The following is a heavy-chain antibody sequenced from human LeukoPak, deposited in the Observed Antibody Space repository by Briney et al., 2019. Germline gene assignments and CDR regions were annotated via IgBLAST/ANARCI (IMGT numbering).Heavy chain of an antibody. CDR3: ATIAAAGFNPENAFDI. J-gene: IGHJ3*02. V-gene: IGHV1-69*04. CDR1: GGTFSSYA. D-gene: IGHD6-13*01. CDR2: IIPILGIA. Sequence: ASVKVSCKASGGTFSSYAISWVRQAPGQGLEWMGRIIPILGIANYAQKFQGRVTITADRSTSTAYMELSSLRSEDTAVYYCATIAAAGFNPENAFDIWGQGTMVTVSS.